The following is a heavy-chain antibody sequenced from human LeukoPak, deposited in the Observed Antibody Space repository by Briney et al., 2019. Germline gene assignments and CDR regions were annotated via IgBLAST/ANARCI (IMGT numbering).Heavy chain of an antibody. J-gene: IGHJ5*02. CDR3: ARDLGSKFIAAAGRKFDP. CDR2: INPNSGGT. V-gene: IGHV1-2*06. D-gene: IGHD6-13*01. CDR1: GYTFTGYY. Sequence: ASVKVSCKASGYTFTGYYMHWVLQAPGQGLEWMGRINPNSGGTNYAQKFQGRVTMTRDTSISTAYMELSRLRSDDTAVYYCARDLGSKFIAAAGRKFDPWGQGTLVTVSS.